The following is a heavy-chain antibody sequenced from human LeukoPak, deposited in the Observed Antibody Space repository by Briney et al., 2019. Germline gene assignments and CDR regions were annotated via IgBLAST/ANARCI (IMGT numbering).Heavy chain of an antibody. Sequence: PSETLSLTCTVSGDSISSGGFYWSWIRQHPGKGLEWIGYIYYSGSTYYNPSLKSRANISVDTSKNQFSLKLGSVTAADTAVYYCARVGSFGDFYYWGQGALVTVSS. D-gene: IGHD3-10*01. CDR1: GDSISSGGFY. V-gene: IGHV4-31*03. J-gene: IGHJ4*02. CDR2: IYYSGST. CDR3: ARVGSFGDFYY.